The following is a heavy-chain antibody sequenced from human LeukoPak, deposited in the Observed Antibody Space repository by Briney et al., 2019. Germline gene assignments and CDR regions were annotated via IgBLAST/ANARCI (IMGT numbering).Heavy chain of an antibody. CDR3: ANPLLRGIVEGYYGMDV. CDR1: GFTFSSYA. J-gene: IGHJ6*02. V-gene: IGHV3-23*01. D-gene: IGHD3-22*01. CDR2: ISGSGGST. Sequence: EGSLRLSCAASGFTFSSYAMSWVRQAPGKGLEWVSAISGSGGSTYYADSVKGRFTISRDNSKNTLYLQMNSLRAEDTAVYYCANPLLRGIVEGYYGMDVWGQGTTVTVSS.